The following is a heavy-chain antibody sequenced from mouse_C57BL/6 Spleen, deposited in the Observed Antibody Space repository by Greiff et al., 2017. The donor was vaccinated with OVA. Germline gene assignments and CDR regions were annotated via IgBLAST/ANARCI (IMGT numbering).Heavy chain of an antibody. V-gene: IGHV1-55*01. J-gene: IGHJ3*01. CDR2: ISPGSGST. CDR3: ARDDYDRFAY. CDR1: GYTFTSYW. Sequence: QVQLKQPGAELVKPGASVKMSCKASGYTFTSYWITWVKQRPGQGLEWIGDISPGSGSTNYNEKFKSKATLTVDTSSSTAYMQLSSLTSEDSAVYYCARDDYDRFAYWGQGTLVTVSA. D-gene: IGHD2-4*01.